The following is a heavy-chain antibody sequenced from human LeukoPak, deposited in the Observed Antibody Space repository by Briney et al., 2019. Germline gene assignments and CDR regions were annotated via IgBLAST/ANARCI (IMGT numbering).Heavy chain of an antibody. Sequence: PSETLSLTCTVSGVSISNYYWSWIRQPPRKGLEWIGYIYYSGSTNYNPSLKSRVTISVDTSKNQFSLKLSSVTAADTAVYYCARWSGYSYGVDYWGQGTLVTVSS. CDR1: GVSISNYY. V-gene: IGHV4-59*08. D-gene: IGHD5-18*01. CDR2: IYYSGST. J-gene: IGHJ4*02. CDR3: ARWSGYSYGVDY.